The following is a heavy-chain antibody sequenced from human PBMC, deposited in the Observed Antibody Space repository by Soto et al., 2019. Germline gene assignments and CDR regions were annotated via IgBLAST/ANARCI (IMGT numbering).Heavy chain of an antibody. V-gene: IGHV1-18*01. CDR1: GYTFTSYG. CDR2: ISAYNGNT. Sequence: ASVKVSCKASGYTFTSYGISWVRQAPGQGLEWMGWISAYNGNTNYAQKLQGRVTMTTDTSTSTAYMELRSLRSDDTAVYYCARGGDYSDSSVNPNWFDPWGQGTLVTVSS. CDR3: ARGGDYSDSSVNPNWFDP. J-gene: IGHJ5*01. D-gene: IGHD3-22*01.